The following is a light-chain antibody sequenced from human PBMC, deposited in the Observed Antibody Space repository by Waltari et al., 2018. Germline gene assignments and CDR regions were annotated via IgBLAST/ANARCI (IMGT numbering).Light chain of an antibody. CDR2: EVT. J-gene: IGLJ1*01. CDR1: SNDIGAYNY. CDR3: TSYTTNRTFV. Sequence: QSALTQPASVSGSPGQSVTMSCTGTSNDIGAYNYVSWYQVYPGTAPKMIIFEVTNRPSGVSHRFSASKSANTASLSISGLQPEDEADDFCTSYTTNRTFVFGTGTKVTVL. V-gene: IGLV2-14*01.